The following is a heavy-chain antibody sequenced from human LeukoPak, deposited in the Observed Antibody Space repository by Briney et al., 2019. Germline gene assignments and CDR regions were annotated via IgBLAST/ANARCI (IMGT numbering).Heavy chain of an antibody. CDR1: GFTFSSYS. D-gene: IGHD2-2*01. CDR3: AKDLGVVVPAAMFDY. J-gene: IGHJ4*02. V-gene: IGHV3-23*01. Sequence: GGSLRLSCAASGFTFSSYSMSWVRQAPGKGLEWVSAISGSGGSTYYADSVKGRFTISRDNTKNTLYLQMNILRAEDTAVYYCAKDLGVVVPAAMFDYWGQGTLVTVSS. CDR2: ISGSGGST.